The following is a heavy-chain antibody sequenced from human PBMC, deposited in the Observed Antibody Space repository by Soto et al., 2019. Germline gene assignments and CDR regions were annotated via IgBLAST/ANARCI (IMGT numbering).Heavy chain of an antibody. V-gene: IGHV1-18*01. D-gene: IGHD3-10*01. CDR1: GYTFNKYG. CDR3: ARGRPVPAAVRVLVRGLTTGQDFYYYMDV. J-gene: IGHJ6*02. CDR2: ISAFNDYT. Sequence: ASVKVSCKASGYTFNKYGFNWVRQAPGQGLEWMGRISAFNDYTNLAQKFQGRLTLTTDASTNTAYMELQVLRSDDTAVYYCARGRPVPAAVRVLVRGLTTGQDFYYYMDVWGQGTTVTVSS.